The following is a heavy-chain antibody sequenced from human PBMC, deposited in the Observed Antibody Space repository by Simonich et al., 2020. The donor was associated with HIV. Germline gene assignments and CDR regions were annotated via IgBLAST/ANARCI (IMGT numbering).Heavy chain of an antibody. Sequence: QVQLVESGGGVVQPGRSLRLSCAASGFTFSSYAMHWVRQAPGKGLEWVAVISYDGSNKYYADSVKGRVTISRDNSKNTLYLQMNSLRAEDTAVYYCASGGSISSVWADDYWGQGILVTVSS. V-gene: IGHV3-30*07. J-gene: IGHJ4*02. CDR1: GFTFSSYA. D-gene: IGHD3-16*01. CDR2: ISYDGSNK. CDR3: ASGGSISSVWADDY.